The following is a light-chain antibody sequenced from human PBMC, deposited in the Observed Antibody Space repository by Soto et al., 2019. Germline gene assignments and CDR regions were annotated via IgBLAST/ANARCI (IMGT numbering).Light chain of an antibody. CDR1: QSVLYSSHNKNY. J-gene: IGKJ1*01. CDR3: QQYYSTPPWT. V-gene: IGKV4-1*01. Sequence: DIVMTQSPDSLAVSLGERATINCKSSQSVLYSSHNKNYLAWYQQKPGQPPKLLIYWASTRESGVPDRVSVSGSGTDFTLTISSLQAEDVAVYYCQQYYSTPPWTFGQGATVEIK. CDR2: WAS.